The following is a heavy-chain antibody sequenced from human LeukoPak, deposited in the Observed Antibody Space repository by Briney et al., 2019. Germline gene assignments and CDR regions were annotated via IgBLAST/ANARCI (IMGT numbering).Heavy chain of an antibody. CDR2: IRYDGNNK. J-gene: IGHJ4*02. CDR3: AKDVPLESSGGSCLGY. V-gene: IGHV3-30*02. CDR1: GFILSSYG. D-gene: IGHD2-15*01. Sequence: GSLRLSCAASGFILSSYGMHWVRQAPGKGLEWVASIRYDGNNKYYADSVKGRFTISRDNSKNTLYLQMNSLRAEDTAVYYCAKDVPLESSGGSCLGYWGQGTLVTVSS.